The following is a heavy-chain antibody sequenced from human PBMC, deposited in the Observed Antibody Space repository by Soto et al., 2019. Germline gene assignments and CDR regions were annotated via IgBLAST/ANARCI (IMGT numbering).Heavy chain of an antibody. D-gene: IGHD6-19*01. CDR1: GDSLSGGDYY. Sequence: QVLLQESGPGLVKSSQTLSLTCTVSGDSLSGGDYYWSWIRQPPGKGLEWICDIYYTGFTFYNPSLKSRLTISLDSSKNQFSLRLNSVTAADTAVYFCARAYRINGWSDYFFDYWGQGTLVTVSS. CDR3: ARAYRINGWSDYFFDY. J-gene: IGHJ4*02. CDR2: IYYTGFT. V-gene: IGHV4-30-4*08.